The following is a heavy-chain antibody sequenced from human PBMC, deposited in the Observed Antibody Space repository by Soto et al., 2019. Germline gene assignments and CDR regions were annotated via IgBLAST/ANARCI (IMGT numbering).Heavy chain of an antibody. CDR1: GFTFSSYS. J-gene: IGHJ4*02. CDR3: ARGPRSIVATIIMRSTKLGSFDY. Sequence: GGSLRLSCAASGFTFSSYSMNWVRQAPGKGLEWVSYISSSSSTIYYADSVKGRFTISRDNAKNSLYLQMNSLRAEDTAVYYCARGPRSIVATIIMRSTKLGSFDYWGQGTLVTVSS. D-gene: IGHD5-12*01. CDR2: ISSSSSTI. V-gene: IGHV3-48*01.